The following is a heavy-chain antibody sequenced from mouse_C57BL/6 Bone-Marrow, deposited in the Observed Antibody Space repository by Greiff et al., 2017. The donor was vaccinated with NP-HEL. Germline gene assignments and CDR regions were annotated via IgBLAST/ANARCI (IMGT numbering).Heavy chain of an antibody. CDR3: ARSPLITTVVATDWYFDV. D-gene: IGHD1-1*01. V-gene: IGHV7-3*01. Sequence: EVQVVESGGGLVQPGGSLSLSCAASGFTFTDYYMSWVRQPPGKALEWLGFIRNKANGYTTEYSASVKGRFTISRDNSQSILYLQMNALRAEDSATYYCARSPLITTVVATDWYFDVWGTGTTVTVSS. CDR2: IRNKANGYTT. CDR1: GFTFTDYY. J-gene: IGHJ1*03.